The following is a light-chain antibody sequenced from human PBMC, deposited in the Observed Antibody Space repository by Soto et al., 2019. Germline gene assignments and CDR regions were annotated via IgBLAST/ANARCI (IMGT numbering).Light chain of an antibody. V-gene: IGKV2-30*01. CDR2: KVS. CDR1: QSLVSSDGNTY. Sequence: DVVMTQSPLSLPVTLGQPASISCRSSQSLVSSDGNTYLNWFHQRPGQSPRRLIYKVSNRDSGVPDRFSGSGSGTDFTLKISRVEAEDVGVYYCMQGIHWPFTFGQGTRLEIK. J-gene: IGKJ5*01. CDR3: MQGIHWPFT.